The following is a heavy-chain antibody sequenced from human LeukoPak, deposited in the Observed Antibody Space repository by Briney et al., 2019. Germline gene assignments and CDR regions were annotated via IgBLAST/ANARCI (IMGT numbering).Heavy chain of an antibody. CDR1: GGSISSSSYY. CDR3: ARGGAAAGTGRYYFDY. CDR2: INHSGST. Sequence: PSETLSLTCTVSGGSISSSSYYWSWIRQPPGKGLEWIGEINHSGSTNYNPSLKSRVTISVDTSKNQFSLKLSSVAAADTAVYYCARGGAAAGTGRYYFDYWGQGTLVTVSS. J-gene: IGHJ4*02. V-gene: IGHV4-39*07. D-gene: IGHD6-13*01.